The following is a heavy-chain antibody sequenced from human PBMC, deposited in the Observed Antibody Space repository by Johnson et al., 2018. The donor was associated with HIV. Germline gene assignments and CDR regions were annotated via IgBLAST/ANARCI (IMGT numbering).Heavy chain of an antibody. CDR1: GFTFSSYG. Sequence: VQLVESGGGVVQPGRSLRLSCAASGFTFSSYGMHWVRQAPGKGLECVAVISYDGSNKYYADSVKGRFTISRDNSKNTLYLQMNSLRAEDTAVYYCAKDRALVVVTHDAFDIWGQGTMVTVSS. J-gene: IGHJ3*02. CDR2: ISYDGSNK. CDR3: AKDRALVVVTHDAFDI. V-gene: IGHV3-30*18. D-gene: IGHD2-21*02.